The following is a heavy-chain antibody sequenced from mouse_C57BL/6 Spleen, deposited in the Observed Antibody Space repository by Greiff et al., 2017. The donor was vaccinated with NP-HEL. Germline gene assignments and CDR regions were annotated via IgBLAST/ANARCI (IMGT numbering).Heavy chain of an antibody. CDR1: GYAFSSYW. CDR2: IYPGDGDT. CDR3: ARCDSYGYFAV. V-gene: IGHV1-80*01. J-gene: IGHJ3*01. Sequence: QVQLQQSGAELVKPGASVKISCKASGYAFSSYWMNWVHQRPGKGLEWIGQIYPGDGDTNYNGKFKGKSTLTADKTSSTAYMQLSSLTSEDSAVYYCARCDSYGYFAVWGTGTPVTVSA. D-gene: IGHD1-2*01.